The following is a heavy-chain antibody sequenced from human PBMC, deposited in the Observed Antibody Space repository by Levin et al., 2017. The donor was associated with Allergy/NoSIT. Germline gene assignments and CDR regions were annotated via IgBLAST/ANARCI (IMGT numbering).Heavy chain of an antibody. CDR2: FSYSGDT. D-gene: IGHD3-10*01. CDR1: GGSIRSYH. CDR3: ARHVYPDGSPFDS. Sequence: SQTLSLTCSVPGGSIRSYHWSWVRQPPGKGLEWIGHFSYSGDTNYNPSLMCRVTFSFDASEHHFSLTLTSVTAADTAVYYCARHVYPDGSPFDSWGLGSLVTVSS. V-gene: IGHV4-59*08. J-gene: IGHJ4*02.